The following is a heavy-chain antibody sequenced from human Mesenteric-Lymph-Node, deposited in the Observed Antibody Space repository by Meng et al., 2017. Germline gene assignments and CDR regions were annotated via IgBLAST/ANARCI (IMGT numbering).Heavy chain of an antibody. J-gene: IGHJ5*01. V-gene: IGHV4/OR15-8*01. Sequence: ESLNISCAAGGSTFNTNWMNWVRQATGKGLEWMGSVDHTGTSYYTPSLRSRVTISVDTSKKQLSLNLNSVTAADTAVYFCARDPSVFNWFFYWAQGTLVTVSS. CDR2: VDHTGTS. CDR1: GGSTFNTNW. CDR3: ARDPSVFNWFFY.